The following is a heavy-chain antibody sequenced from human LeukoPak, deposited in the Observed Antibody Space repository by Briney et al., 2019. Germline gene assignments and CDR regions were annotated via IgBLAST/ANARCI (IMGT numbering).Heavy chain of an antibody. CDR3: ARVLIAVAGPNWFDP. CDR1: GGSFSGNY. CDR2: INHSGST. D-gene: IGHD6-19*01. V-gene: IGHV4-34*01. J-gene: IGHJ5*02. Sequence: PSETLSLTCAVYGGSFSGNYWSWIRQPPGKGLEWIGEINHSGSTNYNPSLKSRVTISVDTSKNQFSLKLSSVTAADTAVYYCARVLIAVAGPNWFDPWGQGTLVTVSS.